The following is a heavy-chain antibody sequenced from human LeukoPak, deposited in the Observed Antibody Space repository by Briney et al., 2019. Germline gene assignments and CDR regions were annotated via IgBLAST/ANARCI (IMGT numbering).Heavy chain of an antibody. CDR3: ARISPYYFGSGSKPHYAFNI. CDR2: IDWDDDK. J-gene: IGHJ3*02. Sequence: SGPALVKPTQTLTLTCTFSGFSLSTSGMCVSWIRQPPGKALEWLARIDWDDDKYYSTSLKTRLTISKDTSKNQVVLTMTNMDPVDTATYYCARISPYYFGSGSKPHYAFNIWGQGTMVTVSS. CDR1: GFSLSTSGMC. D-gene: IGHD3-10*01. V-gene: IGHV2-70*11.